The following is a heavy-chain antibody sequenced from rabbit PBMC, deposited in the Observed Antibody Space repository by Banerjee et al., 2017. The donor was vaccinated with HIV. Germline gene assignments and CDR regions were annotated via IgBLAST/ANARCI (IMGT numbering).Heavy chain of an antibody. D-gene: IGHD2-1*01. V-gene: IGHV1S39*01. CDR3: ARGWSGGDIGWNFNL. Sequence: QEQLEESGGDLVQPGGSLKLSCKASGFDFSSYGVSWVRQAPGKGLEWIGYIDPVFDSTYYASWVNGRFTISKTSSTTVILQMTSLTAADTATYFCARGWSGGDIGWNFNLWGQGTLVTVS. CDR2: IDPVFDST. J-gene: IGHJ4*01. CDR1: GFDFSSYG.